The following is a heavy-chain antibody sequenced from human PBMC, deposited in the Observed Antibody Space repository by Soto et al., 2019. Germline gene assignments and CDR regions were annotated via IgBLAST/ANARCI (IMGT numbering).Heavy chain of an antibody. V-gene: IGHV1-69*01. CDR1: GGTFSSYG. CDR2: IIPMFGST. Sequence: QVQLVQSGAEVKKPGSSVKVSCKASGGTFSSYGLSWLRQAPGQGLEWMGGIIPMFGSTNYAPKFQGRVTITADGSTSTASMELSSLRSEDTAVYYCARDLGYDYGVYYGMDVWGQGTTVTVSS. J-gene: IGHJ6*02. CDR3: ARDLGYDYGVYYGMDV. D-gene: IGHD5-12*01.